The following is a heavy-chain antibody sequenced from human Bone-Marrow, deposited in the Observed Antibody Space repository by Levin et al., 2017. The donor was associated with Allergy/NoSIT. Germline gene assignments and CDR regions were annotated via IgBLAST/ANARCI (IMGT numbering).Heavy chain of an antibody. CDR1: GFSFRNNG. V-gene: IGHV3-23*01. Sequence: GESLKISCVASGFSFRNNGMSWVRQAPGTGLEWVSSITGSGGATYYADSVKGRFTISRDDSRNTVFLQMNSLRADDTAFYYCAKDLGGGFYDVLTGTFDSWGQGTLVTVSS. CDR2: ITGSGGAT. CDR3: AKDLGGGFYDVLTGTFDS. J-gene: IGHJ4*02. D-gene: IGHD3-9*01.